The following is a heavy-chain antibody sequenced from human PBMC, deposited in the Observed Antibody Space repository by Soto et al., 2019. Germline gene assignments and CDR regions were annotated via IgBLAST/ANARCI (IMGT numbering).Heavy chain of an antibody. J-gene: IGHJ6*02. D-gene: IGHD1-26*01. CDR3: ARELVGTTSASTYYGMDV. CDR1: GFTFDDYT. Sequence: PGGSLRLSCAASGFTFDDYTMHWVRQAPGKGLEWVSLISRDSSSIYYADSVKGRFTISRDNAKNSLYLQMNSLRDEDTAVYYCARELVGTTSASTYYGMDVWGQGTTVTVSS. V-gene: IGHV3-43*01. CDR2: ISRDSSSI.